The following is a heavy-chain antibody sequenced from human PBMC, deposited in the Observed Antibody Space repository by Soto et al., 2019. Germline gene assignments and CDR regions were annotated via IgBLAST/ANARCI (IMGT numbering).Heavy chain of an antibody. D-gene: IGHD3-22*01. Sequence: TGGSLRLSCSASGFTFSIYAMHWVRQAPGKGLEYVSSISTNGGSTDYADSVKGRFTISRDNSKNTVYLQMSSLRVEDTAVYYCVKGEYYYDRSGYYPFDYWGQGT. CDR2: ISTNGGST. V-gene: IGHV3-64D*06. J-gene: IGHJ4*02. CDR3: VKGEYYYDRSGYYPFDY. CDR1: GFTFSIYA.